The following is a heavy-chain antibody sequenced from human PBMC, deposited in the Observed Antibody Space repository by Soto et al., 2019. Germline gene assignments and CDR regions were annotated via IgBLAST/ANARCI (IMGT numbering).Heavy chain of an antibody. CDR1: GFTFSSYS. Sequence: GSLRLSCAASGFTFSSYSMNWVRQAPGKGLEWVSSISSSSSYIYYADSVKGRFTISRDNAKNSLYLQMNSLRAEDTAVYYCASEPGITFGGVIVIPGVYTWFDPWGQGTRVTVSS. J-gene: IGHJ5*02. CDR3: ASEPGITFGGVIVIPGVYTWFDP. D-gene: IGHD3-16*02. CDR2: ISSSSSYI. V-gene: IGHV3-21*01.